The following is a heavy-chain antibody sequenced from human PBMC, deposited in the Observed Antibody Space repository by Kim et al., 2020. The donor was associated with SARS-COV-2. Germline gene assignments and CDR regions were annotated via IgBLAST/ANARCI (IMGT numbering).Heavy chain of an antibody. Sequence: ASVKVSCKASGYTFTSYGISRVRQAPGQGLEWMGWISAYNGNTNYAQKLQGRVTMTTDTSTSTAYMELRSLRSDVTAVYYCARNRMVEGYDYYYYGMDVWDQGTTVTIS. CDR3: ARNRMVEGYDYYYYGMDV. D-gene: IGHD2-8*01. V-gene: IGHV1-18*01. CDR2: ISAYNGNT. CDR1: GYTFTSYG. J-gene: IGHJ6*02.